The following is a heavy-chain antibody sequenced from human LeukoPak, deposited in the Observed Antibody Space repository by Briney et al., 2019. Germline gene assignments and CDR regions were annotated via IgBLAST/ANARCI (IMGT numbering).Heavy chain of an antibody. D-gene: IGHD3-10*01. CDR2: IYYSGST. CDR3: ARACGSGREFLDYFDY. Sequence: PSETLSLTCTVSGGSINSYYWSWIRQPPGKGLEWIGYIYYSGSTNYNPSLKSRVTISVDTSKNQFSLKLSSVTAADTAVYYCARACGSGREFLDYFDYWGQGTLVTVSS. V-gene: IGHV4-59*01. J-gene: IGHJ4*02. CDR1: GGSINSYY.